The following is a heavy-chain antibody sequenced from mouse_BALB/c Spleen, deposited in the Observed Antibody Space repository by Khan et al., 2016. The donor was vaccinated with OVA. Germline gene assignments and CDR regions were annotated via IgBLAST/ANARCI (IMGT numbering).Heavy chain of an antibody. J-gene: IGHJ4*01. CDR3: ATWGTANYYAMDY. CDR2: IWGDGST. V-gene: IGHV2-3*01. Sequence: QVQLKESGPGLVAPSQSLSITCTVSGFSLTSYGVNWVRQVPGKGLEWLGVIWGDGSTNYHSTLMSRLSIRKDNSQSQVFLKLSSLQTDDTATYYCATWGTANYYAMDYWGQGTSVTVSS. D-gene: IGHD1-2*01. CDR1: GFSLTSYG.